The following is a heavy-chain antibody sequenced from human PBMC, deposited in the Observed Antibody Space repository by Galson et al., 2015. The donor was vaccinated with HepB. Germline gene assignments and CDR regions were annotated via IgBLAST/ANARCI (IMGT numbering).Heavy chain of an antibody. D-gene: IGHD3-3*01. V-gene: IGHV3-23*01. CDR2: ISGTGRTT. J-gene: IGHJ5*02. CDR1: GFTFSTYA. Sequence: SLRLSCAASGFTFSTYAMTWVRQPPGKGLQWVTSISGTGRTTYYADSVKGRFTISRDNSKNTVDLQMDSLRAEDTAMYYCAKDLHAEDNDFWSGISWFDPWGQGTLVIVSS. CDR3: AKDLHAEDNDFWSGISWFDP.